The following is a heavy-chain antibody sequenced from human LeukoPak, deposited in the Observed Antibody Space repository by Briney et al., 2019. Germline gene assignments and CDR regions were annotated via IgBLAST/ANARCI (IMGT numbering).Heavy chain of an antibody. V-gene: IGHV1-8*03. D-gene: IGHD3-3*01. CDR3: ARSPVLRFLEWLSTDLDY. CDR1: GYTFTSYD. Sequence: ASVTVSFKASGYTFTSYDINWVRQAPGQGLEWMGWMNPNSGNTGYAQKFQGRVTITRNTSISTAYMELSSLRSEDTAVYYCARSPVLRFLEWLSTDLDYWGQGTLVTVSS. CDR2: MNPNSGNT. J-gene: IGHJ4*02.